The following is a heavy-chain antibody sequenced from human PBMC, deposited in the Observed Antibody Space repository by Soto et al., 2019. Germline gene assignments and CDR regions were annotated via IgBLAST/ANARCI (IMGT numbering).Heavy chain of an antibody. J-gene: IGHJ3*02. CDR2: IYYSGST. Sequence: QVQLQESGPGLVKPSETLSLTCTVSGGSISSYYWSWIRQPPGKGLEWIGYIYYSGSTNYNPSLKSRVTISVDTSKNQFSLKLSSVTAADTAVYYCARDYSGATTYDDAFDIWGQGTMVTVSS. D-gene: IGHD5-12*01. CDR3: ARDYSGATTYDDAFDI. CDR1: GGSISSYY. V-gene: IGHV4-59*01.